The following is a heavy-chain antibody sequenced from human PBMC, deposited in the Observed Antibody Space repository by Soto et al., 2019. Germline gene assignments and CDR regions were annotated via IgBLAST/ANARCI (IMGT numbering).Heavy chain of an antibody. CDR1: GGSISSYY. D-gene: IGHD3-10*01. J-gene: IGHJ4*02. V-gene: IGHV4-59*06. CDR3: ARVYYSSGRSLDY. CDR2: IYYSGST. Sequence: PSETLSLTCTVSGGSISSYYWTWIRQHPGKGLEWIGHIYYSGSTYYNPSLKSRVTISVDTSKNQFSLKPTSVTAADTAVYYCARVYYSSGRSLDYWGQGTLVTVSS.